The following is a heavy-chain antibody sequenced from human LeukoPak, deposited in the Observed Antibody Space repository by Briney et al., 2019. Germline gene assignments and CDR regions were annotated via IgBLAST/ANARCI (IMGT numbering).Heavy chain of an antibody. Sequence: NPSQTLSLTCTVSGGSISSGDYYWGWIRQPPGKGLEWVVYIYYSGSTYYNPSLKSRVTISVDTSKNQFSLKLSSVTAADTAVYYCARSTYYYDSSASPEFDYWGQGTLVTVSS. D-gene: IGHD3-22*01. CDR1: GGSISSGDYY. J-gene: IGHJ4*02. V-gene: IGHV4-30-4*08. CDR3: ARSTYYYDSSASPEFDY. CDR2: IYYSGST.